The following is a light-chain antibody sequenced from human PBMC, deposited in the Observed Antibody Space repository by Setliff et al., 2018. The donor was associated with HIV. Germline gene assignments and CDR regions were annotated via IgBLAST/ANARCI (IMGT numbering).Light chain of an antibody. CDR3: SSYAITNTLP. J-gene: IGLJ1*01. V-gene: IGLV2-14*01. Sequence: QSALTQPASVSGSPGQSITISCTGTSRDVGGYNYVSWYQQHPGKAPTLIIYEVRNRPSGVSNRFSGSKSGNTASLTISGLQTEDEADYYCSSYAITNTLPFGTGTKVTVL. CDR1: SRDVGGYNY. CDR2: EVR.